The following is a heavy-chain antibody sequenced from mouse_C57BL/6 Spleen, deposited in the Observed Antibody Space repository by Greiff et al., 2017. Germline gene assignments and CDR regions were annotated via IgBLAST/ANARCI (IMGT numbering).Heavy chain of an antibody. J-gene: IGHJ2*01. CDR2: IYPGSGSI. CDR3: ARSGDYDVDY. CDR1: GYTFTSYW. Sequence: VQLQQPGAELVKPGASVKMSCKASGYTFTSYWITWVKQRPGQGLEWIGDIYPGSGSINYNEKFKCKATLTVDTSSSTAYMQLSSLTSEDSAVYYCARSGDYDVDYWGQGTTLTVSS. V-gene: IGHV1-55*01. D-gene: IGHD2-4*01.